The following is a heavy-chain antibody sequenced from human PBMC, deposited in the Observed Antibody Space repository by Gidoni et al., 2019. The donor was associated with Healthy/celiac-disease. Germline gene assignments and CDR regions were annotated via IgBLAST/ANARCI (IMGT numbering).Heavy chain of an antibody. Sequence: NYNPSLKSRVTMSVDTSKNQFSLKLSSVTAADTAVYYCARGGSGWYSDAFDIWDQGTMVTVSS. CDR3: ARGGSGWYSDAFDI. J-gene: IGHJ3*02. V-gene: IGHV4-4*07. D-gene: IGHD6-19*01.